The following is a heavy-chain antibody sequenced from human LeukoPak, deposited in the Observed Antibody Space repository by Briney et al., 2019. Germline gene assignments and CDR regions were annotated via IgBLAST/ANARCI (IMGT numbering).Heavy chain of an antibody. CDR3: ARDSRILYYGMDV. Sequence: ASVKDSCKASGYTFTSYGISWVRQAPGQGLEWMGWISAYNVNTNYAQKLQGRVTMTTDTSTSTAYMELRSLRSDDTAVYYCARDSRILYYGMDVWGQGTTVTVSS. J-gene: IGHJ6*02. V-gene: IGHV1-18*01. CDR1: GYTFTSYG. CDR2: ISAYNVNT.